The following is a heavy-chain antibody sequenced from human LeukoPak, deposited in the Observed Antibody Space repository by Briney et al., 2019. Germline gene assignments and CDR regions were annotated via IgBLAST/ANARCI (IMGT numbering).Heavy chain of an antibody. CDR2: IRYDGSNK. V-gene: IGHV3-30*02. D-gene: IGHD6-6*01. J-gene: IGHJ4*02. CDR1: GFTFSSYA. Sequence: GGSLRLSCAASGFTFSSYAMSWVRQAPGKGLEWVAFIRYDGSNKYYADSVKGRFTISRDNSKNTLYLQMNSLRAEDTAVYYCAKYLEKYSSSSLGFDYWGQGTLVTVSS. CDR3: AKYLEKYSSSSLGFDY.